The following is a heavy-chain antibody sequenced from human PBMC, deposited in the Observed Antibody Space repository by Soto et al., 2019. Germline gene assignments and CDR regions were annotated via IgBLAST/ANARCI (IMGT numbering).Heavy chain of an antibody. J-gene: IGHJ4*02. D-gene: IGHD6-19*01. CDR3: ARGRLSQWLVRTFDY. CDR2: INHSGST. CDR1: GGSFSGYY. Sequence: SETLSLTCAVYGGSFSGYYWSWIRQPPGKGLEWIGEINHSGSTNYNPSLKSRVTISVDTSKNQFSLKLRSVTAADTAVYYCARGRLSQWLVRTFDYWGQGNLVTVSS. V-gene: IGHV4-34*01.